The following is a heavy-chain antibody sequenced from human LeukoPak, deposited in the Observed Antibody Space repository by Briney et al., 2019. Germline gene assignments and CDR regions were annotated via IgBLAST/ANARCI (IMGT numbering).Heavy chain of an antibody. CDR1: GGTFSSYA. V-gene: IGHV1-69*13. CDR2: IIPIFGTA. D-gene: IGHD3-3*01. J-gene: IGHJ4*02. Sequence: SVKVSCKASGGTFSSYAISWVRQAPGQGVEWMGGIIPIFGTANYAQNFQGRITILADQSTTTAYMELSSLRSEDTAVYYCAIVYERSAIFGVGPFDYWGQGTLVTVSS. CDR3: AIVYERSAIFGVGPFDY.